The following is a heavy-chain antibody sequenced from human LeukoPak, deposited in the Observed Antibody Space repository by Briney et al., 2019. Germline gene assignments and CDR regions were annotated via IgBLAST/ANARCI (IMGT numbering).Heavy chain of an antibody. CDR1: GYIFTNYE. V-gene: IGHV7-4-1*02. Sequence: GASVKVSCKASGYIFTNYETNWVRQAPGQGLEWMGWINTTTGSPTYAQGFTGRFVFSLDTSVSTTYLQISSLEAEDTAVYYCARTVLGATGYFDYWGQGTLITVSS. J-gene: IGHJ4*02. CDR2: INTTTGSP. CDR3: ARTVLGATGYFDY. D-gene: IGHD1-26*01.